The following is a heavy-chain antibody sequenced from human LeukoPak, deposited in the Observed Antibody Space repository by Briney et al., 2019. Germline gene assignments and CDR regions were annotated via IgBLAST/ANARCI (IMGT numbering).Heavy chain of an antibody. CDR1: GFTFSNYW. V-gene: IGHV3-7*03. CDR3: ARDQLGPGDV. Sequence: GGSLRLSCAASGFTFSNYWMTWVHQAPEKGLEWVANVKQDGSEKYYVDSVKGRFTISRDNAKNSLYLEMNSLRAEDTAVYYCARDQLGPGDVWGQGTTVTVSS. CDR2: VKQDGSEK. D-gene: IGHD6-13*01. J-gene: IGHJ6*02.